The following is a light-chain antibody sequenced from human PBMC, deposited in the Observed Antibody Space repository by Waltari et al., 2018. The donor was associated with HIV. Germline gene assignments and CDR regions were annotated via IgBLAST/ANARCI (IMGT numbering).Light chain of an antibody. CDR1: SSDVGRYDL. Sequence: SALTQPASVSGSPGQSITFSCTGTSSDVGRYDLVSWYQLHPGKAPKLIIYEVNKRPSGVSNRFSGSKSGNTASLTIAGLQAEDEADYYCCSYAGPATLLFGGGTKLTVL. CDR3: CSYAGPATLL. J-gene: IGLJ2*01. V-gene: IGLV2-23*01. CDR2: EVN.